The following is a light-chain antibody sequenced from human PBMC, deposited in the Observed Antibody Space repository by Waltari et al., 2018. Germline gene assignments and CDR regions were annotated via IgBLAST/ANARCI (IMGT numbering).Light chain of an antibody. CDR1: SSDVGGSYF. CDR2: DVS. Sequence: QSALTQPRSVSGSPGQSVTIPCTGTSSDVGGSYFVSVYQQHPGKAPKLLIYDVSKRPSGVPDHFSGSKSGNTASLTISGLQAEDEADYFCCSYAGAYTLGVFGTGTKVTVL. V-gene: IGLV2-11*01. J-gene: IGLJ1*01. CDR3: CSYAGAYTLGV.